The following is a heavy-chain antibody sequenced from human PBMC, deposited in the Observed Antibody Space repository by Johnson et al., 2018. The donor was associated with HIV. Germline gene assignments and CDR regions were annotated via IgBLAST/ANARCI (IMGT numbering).Heavy chain of an antibody. J-gene: IGHJ3*01. CDR2: INQDGSHK. D-gene: IGHD1-1*01. Sequence: VQLVESGGGLVQPGGSLRLSCAASGFAFTNYYMGWVRQAPGNGLEWVAKINQDGSHKLYVDSVKGRFTISRDNAKNSLYLQMNSLRAEDTAVYFCATVWRNEGRHSFDVWGQGTMVTVSS. V-gene: IGHV3-7*01. CDR1: GFAFTNYY. CDR3: ATVWRNEGRHSFDV.